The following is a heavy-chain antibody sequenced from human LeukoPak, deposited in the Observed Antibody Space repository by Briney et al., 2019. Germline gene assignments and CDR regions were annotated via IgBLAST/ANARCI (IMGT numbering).Heavy chain of an antibody. Sequence: PSETLSLTCAVSGGSISRTNYYWGWIRQSPGKGLEWIGIIYYSGSTDYNPSLRSRVTISIDTSKNQFSLNLRSVTAADTAVYYCAREISGDRHFDYWGQGTLVTVSS. J-gene: IGHJ4*02. D-gene: IGHD4-17*01. V-gene: IGHV4-39*07. CDR3: AREISGDRHFDY. CDR2: IYYSGST. CDR1: GGSISRTNYY.